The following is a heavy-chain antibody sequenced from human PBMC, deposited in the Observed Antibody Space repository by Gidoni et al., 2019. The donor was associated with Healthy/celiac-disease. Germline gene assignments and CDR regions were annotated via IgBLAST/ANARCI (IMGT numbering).Heavy chain of an antibody. Sequence: QVQLVQSGAEVKKPGASVKVSCKASGYTFTSYGISWVRQAPGQGLEWMGWISAYNGNTNYAQKLQGRVTMTTDTSTITAYMELRSLRSDDTAVYYCARDLSYDILTGYARPPEYYNWFDPWGQGTLVTVSS. D-gene: IGHD3-9*01. CDR1: GYTFTSYG. J-gene: IGHJ5*02. V-gene: IGHV1-18*01. CDR2: ISAYNGNT. CDR3: ARDLSYDILTGYARPPEYYNWFDP.